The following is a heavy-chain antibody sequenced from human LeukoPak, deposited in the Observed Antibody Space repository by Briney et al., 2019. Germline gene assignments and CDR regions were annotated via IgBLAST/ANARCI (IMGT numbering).Heavy chain of an antibody. D-gene: IGHD6-13*01. Sequence: GGSLRLSCAASGFTVSSNYMSWVRQAPGKGLEWVSVIYSSGSTYYADSVKGRFTISRDNSKNTLHLQMNTLRAEDTAVYCCASRIATAGSVDYWGQGTLVTVSS. CDR3: ASRIATAGSVDY. CDR2: IYSSGST. CDR1: GFTVSSNY. V-gene: IGHV3-53*01. J-gene: IGHJ4*02.